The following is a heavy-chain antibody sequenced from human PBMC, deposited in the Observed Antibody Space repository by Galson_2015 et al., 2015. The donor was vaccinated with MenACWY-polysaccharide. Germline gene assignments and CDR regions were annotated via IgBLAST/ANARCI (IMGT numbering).Heavy chain of an antibody. Sequence: SLRLSCAASGFCFNHYDMHWVRQITGKGLEWVSVIGNGFISYSPDSVKGRFTMSRENAKNSLYLQMNSLRAGDTADYFCARVQGGYSNDWHHPYYFDYWGQGTLVTVSS. CDR2: IGNGFIS. D-gene: IGHD6-13*01. CDR3: ARVQGGYSNDWHHPYYFDY. J-gene: IGHJ4*02. V-gene: IGHV3-13*01. CDR1: GFCFNHYD.